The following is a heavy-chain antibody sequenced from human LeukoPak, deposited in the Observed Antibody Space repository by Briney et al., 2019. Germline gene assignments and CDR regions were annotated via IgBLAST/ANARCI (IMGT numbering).Heavy chain of an antibody. CDR3: AKGGTVAGQSYWYFDL. J-gene: IGHJ2*01. CDR2: ISWNSGSI. CDR1: GFTFDDYA. Sequence: GRSLGLSCAASGFTFDDYAMHWVRQAPGKGLEWVSGISWNSGSIGYADSVKGRFTISRDNAKNSLYLQMNSLRAEDTALYYCAKGGTVAGQSYWYFDLWGRGTLVTVSS. D-gene: IGHD6-19*01. V-gene: IGHV3-9*01.